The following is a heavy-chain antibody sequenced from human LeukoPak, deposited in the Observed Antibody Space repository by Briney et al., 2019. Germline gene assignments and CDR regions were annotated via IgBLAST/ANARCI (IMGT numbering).Heavy chain of an antibody. CDR2: IFIRGLT. CDR1: GDSISNFY. D-gene: IGHD6-13*01. Sequence: PSETLSLTCTFSGDSISNFYWSWIRQPAGKGLEWIGRIFIRGLTNYNPSLKSRVIMSVDTSKNQVSLKLYSVTAADTAVYYCARGGIASAYGSINYHHYGLDVWGQGTTVTVSS. V-gene: IGHV4-4*07. CDR3: ARGGIASAYGSINYHHYGLDV. J-gene: IGHJ6*02.